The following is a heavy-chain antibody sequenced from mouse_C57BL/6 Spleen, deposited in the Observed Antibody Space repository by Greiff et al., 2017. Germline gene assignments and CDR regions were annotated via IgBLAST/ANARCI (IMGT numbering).Heavy chain of an antibody. J-gene: IGHJ3*01. CDR1: GYTFTSYW. Sequence: QVQLQQPGAELVKPGASVKVSCKASGYTFTSYWMHWVKQRPGQGLEWIGRIHPSDSDTNYNQKFTGKATLTVDKSASTAYMQLSSLTSEDSAVDYCAIFYDGYYVCAYWGQGTLVTVSA. CDR2: IHPSDSDT. D-gene: IGHD2-3*01. CDR3: AIFYDGYYVCAY. V-gene: IGHV1-74*01.